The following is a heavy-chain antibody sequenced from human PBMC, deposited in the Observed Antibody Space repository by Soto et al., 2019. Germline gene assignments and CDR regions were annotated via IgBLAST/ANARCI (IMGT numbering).Heavy chain of an antibody. CDR3: AKDPDIVVVVPPTRWFDP. J-gene: IGHJ5*02. CDR2: ISGSGGST. V-gene: IGHV3-23*01. Sequence: EVQLLESGGGLVQPGGSLRLSCAASGLTFSSYAMSWVRQAPGKGLEWVSAISGSGGSTYYADSVKGRFSISRDNSKNTLYLQMNSLRAEDTALYYCAKDPDIVVVVPPTRWFDPWGQGTLVTVSS. D-gene: IGHD2-15*01. CDR1: GLTFSSYA.